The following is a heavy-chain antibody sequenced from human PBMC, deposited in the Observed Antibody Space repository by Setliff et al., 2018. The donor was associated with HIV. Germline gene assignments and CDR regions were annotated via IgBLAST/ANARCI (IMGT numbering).Heavy chain of an antibody. V-gene: IGHV3-49*04. J-gene: IGHJ4*02. CDR1: GFNFGDYG. D-gene: IGHD3-3*01. Sequence: GGSLRLSCIASGFNFGDYGMTWVRQAPGKGLEWVGFIRSQAYGGTPEYAASVKGRFTISRDDSKSIAYLQMNSLKTEDTAVYYCTRDIGEAYYNFWDAYEYFDYWGQGTQVTV. CDR3: TRDIGEAYYNFWDAYEYFDY. CDR2: IRSQAYGGTP.